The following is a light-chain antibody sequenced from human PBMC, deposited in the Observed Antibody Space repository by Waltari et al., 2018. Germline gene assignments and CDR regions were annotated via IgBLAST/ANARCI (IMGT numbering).Light chain of an antibody. J-gene: IGLJ3*02. CDR2: EGS. Sequence: QSALTQPASVSGSPGQSITIPCPGTSSHVGIYNLVSWYQQHPGKAPKLMLYEGSKRPSGVSNRFSGSKSGNTASLTISGLQAEDEADYYCCSYAGSSTWVFGGGTKLTVL. CDR1: SSHVGIYNL. V-gene: IGLV2-23*01. CDR3: CSYAGSSTWV.